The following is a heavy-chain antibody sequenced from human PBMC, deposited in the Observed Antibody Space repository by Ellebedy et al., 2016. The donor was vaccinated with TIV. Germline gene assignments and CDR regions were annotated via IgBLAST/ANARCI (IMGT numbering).Heavy chain of an antibody. CDR3: SRDRTGEGSSSWINWFDP. Sequence: AASVKVSCKASGGTFSSYAISWVRQAPGKGLEWMGGIIPIFGTANYAQKYQGRVTITADESTSTAYMELSSLRSEDTAVYYCSRDRTGEGSSSWINWFDPWGQGTLVTVSS. D-gene: IGHD6-13*01. CDR2: IIPIFGTA. CDR1: GGTFSSYA. J-gene: IGHJ5*02. V-gene: IGHV1-69*13.